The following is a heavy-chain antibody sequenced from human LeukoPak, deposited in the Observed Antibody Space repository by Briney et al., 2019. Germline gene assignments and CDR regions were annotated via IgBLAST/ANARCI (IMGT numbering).Heavy chain of an antibody. CDR1: GITLSNYG. CDR3: ARGSAEYSSGWYYFDY. CDR2: ISGSGGST. J-gene: IGHJ4*02. V-gene: IGHV3-23*01. Sequence: GGSLRLSCAVSGITLSNYGMNWVRQAPGKGLEWVAGISGSGGSTNYAASVKGRFTISRDNAKNTLYLQMNSLRAEDTAVYYCARGSAEYSSGWYYFDYWGQGTLVTVSS. D-gene: IGHD6-19*01.